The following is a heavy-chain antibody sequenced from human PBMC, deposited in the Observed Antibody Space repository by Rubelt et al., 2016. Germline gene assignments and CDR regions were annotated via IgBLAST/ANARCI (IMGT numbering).Heavy chain of an antibody. CDR1: GGSFSGFY. CDR2: INHSGST. D-gene: IGHD4-11*01. CDR3: ARELQRYDY. Sequence: QVQLQQWGAGLLKPSETLSLTCAVYGGSFSGFYWSWIRQPPGKGLEWIGEINHSGSTSYNPSLKSRVTISVDTSKNQFSRKLSSVTAADTAVYYCARELQRYDYWGQGTLVTVSS. J-gene: IGHJ4*02. V-gene: IGHV4-34*01.